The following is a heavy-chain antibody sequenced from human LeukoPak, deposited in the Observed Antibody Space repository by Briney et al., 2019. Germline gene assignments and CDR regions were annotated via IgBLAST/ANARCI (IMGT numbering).Heavy chain of an antibody. CDR1: GGSISSYY. CDR2: IYYSGST. CDR3: ARDLTYYYDSSGRPGAFDI. J-gene: IGHJ3*02. D-gene: IGHD3-22*01. V-gene: IGHV4-59*01. Sequence: PSETLSLTCTVSGGSISSYYWSWIRQPPGKGLEWIGYIYYSGSTNYNPSLKSRVTISVDTSKNQFSLELSSVTAADTAVYYCARDLTYYYDSSGRPGAFDIWGQGTMVTVSS.